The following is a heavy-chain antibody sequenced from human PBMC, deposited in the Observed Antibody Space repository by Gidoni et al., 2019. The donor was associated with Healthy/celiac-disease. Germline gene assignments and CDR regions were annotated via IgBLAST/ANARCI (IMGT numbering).Heavy chain of an antibody. CDR2: ISSSGSTI. V-gene: IGHV3-11*01. J-gene: IGHJ5*02. D-gene: IGHD5-12*01. Sequence: QVQLVASGGGLVKPGGSLRLPCAASGFPFSDYHMSWIRQAPGKGLEWVVYISSSGSTIYYADSVKGRFTISRDNAKNSLYLQMNSLGAEDTAVYYCARVEMATIRFDPWGQGTLVTVSS. CDR1: GFPFSDYH. CDR3: ARVEMATIRFDP.